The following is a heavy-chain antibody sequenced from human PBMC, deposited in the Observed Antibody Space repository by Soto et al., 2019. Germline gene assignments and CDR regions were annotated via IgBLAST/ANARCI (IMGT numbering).Heavy chain of an antibody. Sequence: HGESLKISCEGSGYSFSSLWIAWVRQMPGKGLEWMGIIYPGDSDTRYSPSFQGQVTISADKSISTAYLQWSSLKASDTAMYYCGTTTGDYYGMDVWGQGTTVTVSS. J-gene: IGHJ6*02. V-gene: IGHV5-51*01. CDR1: GYSFSSLW. D-gene: IGHD2-2*01. CDR3: GTTTGDYYGMDV. CDR2: IYPGDSDT.